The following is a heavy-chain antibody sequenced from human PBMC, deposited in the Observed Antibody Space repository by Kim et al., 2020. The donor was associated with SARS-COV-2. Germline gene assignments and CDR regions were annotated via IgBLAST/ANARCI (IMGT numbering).Heavy chain of an antibody. J-gene: IGHJ4*02. D-gene: IGHD4-17*01. CDR3: ARHRPYGLFDY. Sequence: SNTPPSKGQVTISADQSISTAYLQWSSLKASDTAMYYCARHRPYGLFDYWGQGTLVTVSS. V-gene: IGHV5-51*01.